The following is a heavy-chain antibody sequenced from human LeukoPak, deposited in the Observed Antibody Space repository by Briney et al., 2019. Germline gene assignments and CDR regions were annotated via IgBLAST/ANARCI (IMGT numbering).Heavy chain of an antibody. D-gene: IGHD2-15*01. V-gene: IGHV4-34*01. CDR1: GGSFSGYY. J-gene: IGHJ1*01. CDR3: ARGLVGLGYSQYFQH. CDR2: INHSGST. Sequence: SETLSLTCAVYGGSFSGYYWSWIRQPPGKGLEWIGGINHSGSTNYNPSLKSRVTISVDTSKNQFSLKLSSVTAADTAVYYCARGLVGLGYSQYFQHWGQGTLVTVSS.